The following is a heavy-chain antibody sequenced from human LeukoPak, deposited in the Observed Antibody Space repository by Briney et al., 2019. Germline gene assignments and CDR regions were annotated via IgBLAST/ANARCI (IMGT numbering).Heavy chain of an antibody. CDR2: IIPIFGTA. V-gene: IGHV1-69*13. D-gene: IGHD3-22*01. CDR1: GGTFSSYA. Sequence: SVKVSCKASGGTFSSYAISWVRQAPGQGLEWMGGIIPIFGTANYAQKLQGRVTITADESTSTAYMELSSLRSEDTAVYYCARDKGYDSSGYYFYHFHYWGQGTLVTVSS. J-gene: IGHJ4*02. CDR3: ARDKGYDSSGYYFYHFHY.